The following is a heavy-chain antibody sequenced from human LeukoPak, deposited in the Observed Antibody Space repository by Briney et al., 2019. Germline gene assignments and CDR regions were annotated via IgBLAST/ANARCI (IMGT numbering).Heavy chain of an antibody. CDR2: INHSGST. CDR1: GGSFSGYY. CDR3: ARGLRRFGELRSNLDY. D-gene: IGHD3-10*01. V-gene: IGHV4-34*01. J-gene: IGHJ4*02. Sequence: SETLSLTCAVYGGSFSGYYWSWIRQPPGKGLEWIGEINHSGSTNYSPSLKSRVTISVDTSKNQFSLKLSSVTAADTAVYYCARGLRRFGELRSNLDYWGQGTLVTVSS.